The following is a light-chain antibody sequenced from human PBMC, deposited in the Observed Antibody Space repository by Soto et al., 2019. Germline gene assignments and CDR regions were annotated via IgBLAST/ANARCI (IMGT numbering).Light chain of an antibody. CDR2: QGF. J-gene: IGLJ1*01. CDR3: QAWDATTEV. V-gene: IGLV3-1*01. Sequence: SYELTQAPSVSVSPGQTVKITCSGEKLGDKHTSWYQQKSGQSLVLVIYQGFKRPSGIPERFSGSNSENTATLTISATQALDEADYYCQAWDATTEVFGTGTKVTVL. CDR1: KLGDKH.